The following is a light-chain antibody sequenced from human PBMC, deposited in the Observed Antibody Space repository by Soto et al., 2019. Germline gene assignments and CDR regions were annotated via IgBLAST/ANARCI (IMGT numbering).Light chain of an antibody. CDR1: QSVSSSQ. CDR2: GAS. CDR3: HLFAT. J-gene: IGKJ1*01. Sequence: EIVLTQSPGSLSLSQGERATLSCRASQSVSSSQLAWYQQKPGQAPRLVIYGASSRATGIPDRFSGSGSGTDFTLTISRLEPEDFAVYYCHLFATFGQGAKVDIK. V-gene: IGKV3-20*01.